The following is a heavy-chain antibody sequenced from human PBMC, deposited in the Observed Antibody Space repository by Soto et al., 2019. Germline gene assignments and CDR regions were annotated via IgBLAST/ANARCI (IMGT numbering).Heavy chain of an antibody. CDR2: ISAYNGST. V-gene: IGHV1-18*01. Sequence: GASVKVSCKASGYTFTSYGISWVRQAPGQGLEWMGWISAYNGSTNYAQKLQGRVTMTTDTSTSTAYMELRSLRSDDTAVYYCARERGKRFLEWLGDYWGQGTLVTVSS. CDR3: ARERGKRFLEWLGDY. D-gene: IGHD3-3*01. J-gene: IGHJ4*02. CDR1: GYTFTSYG.